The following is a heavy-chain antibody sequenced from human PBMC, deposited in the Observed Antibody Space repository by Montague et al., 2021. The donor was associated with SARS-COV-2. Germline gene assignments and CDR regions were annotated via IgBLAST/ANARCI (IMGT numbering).Heavy chain of an antibody. J-gene: IGHJ6*03. Sequence: SETLSLTCAVHGGSFSTYSWNWIRQPPGKGLEWIGEIHHGVSTNXNPSLKSRVTISADTSKNQFSLKLTSVAAADTAVYYCARLGDGVVPSPILGVGPYYSYYYMDVWGKGTTVTVSS. CDR2: IHHGVST. D-gene: IGHD3-10*01. V-gene: IGHV4-34*01. CDR3: ARLGDGVVPSPILGVGPYYSYYYMDV. CDR1: GGSFSTYS.